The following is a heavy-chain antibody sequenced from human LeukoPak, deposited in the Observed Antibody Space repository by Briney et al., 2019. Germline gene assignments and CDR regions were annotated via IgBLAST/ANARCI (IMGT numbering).Heavy chain of an antibody. CDR3: ARDNGGTVVTKAFDY. CDR2: ISAYNGNT. CDR1: GDTFTSYG. D-gene: IGHD4-23*01. Sequence: ASVKVSCKASGDTFTSYGISWVRQAPGQGLEWMGWISAYNGNTNYAQKLQGRVTMTTDTSTSTAYMELRSLRSDDTAVYYCARDNGGTVVTKAFDYWGQGTLVTVSS. V-gene: IGHV1-18*01. J-gene: IGHJ4*02.